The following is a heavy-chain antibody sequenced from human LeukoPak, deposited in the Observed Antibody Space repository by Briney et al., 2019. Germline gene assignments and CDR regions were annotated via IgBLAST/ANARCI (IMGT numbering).Heavy chain of an antibody. Sequence: PGGSLRLSCAASEFTFVRYAMNWVRQAPGKGLEWVSYISSSSFKIGYADSVKGRFTISRDNFKNSLYLQVDSLRVEDTAVYYCVRDPSYGSSWYYYMDVWGKGTTVTVSS. D-gene: IGHD6-13*01. CDR3: VRDPSYGSSWYYYMDV. J-gene: IGHJ6*03. V-gene: IGHV3-48*04. CDR1: EFTFVRYA. CDR2: ISSSSFKI.